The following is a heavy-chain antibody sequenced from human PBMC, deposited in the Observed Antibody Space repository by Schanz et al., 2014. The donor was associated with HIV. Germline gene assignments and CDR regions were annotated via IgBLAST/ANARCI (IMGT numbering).Heavy chain of an antibody. CDR3: ASDGSGSYLTLSLLYYGMDV. CDR2: IWYDGSNK. V-gene: IGHV3-33*01. J-gene: IGHJ6*02. D-gene: IGHD3-10*01. Sequence: VQLVESGGGVVQPGRSLRLSCAASGFTFSSYGMHWVRQAPGKGLEWVAVIWYDGSNKYYADSVKGRFTISRDNSKNTLYLQMNSLTAEDTALYYCASDGSGSYLTLSLLYYGMDVWGQGTTVTVSS. CDR1: GFTFSSYG.